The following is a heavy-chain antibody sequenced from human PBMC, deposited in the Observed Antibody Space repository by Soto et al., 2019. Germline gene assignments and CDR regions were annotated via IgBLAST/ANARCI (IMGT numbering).Heavy chain of an antibody. CDR2: INAGNGNT. Sequence: GASGKVSCKASGYTFTSYAMHWVRQAPGQRLEWMGWINAGNGNTKYSQKFQGRVTITRDTSASTAYMELSSLRSEDTAVYYCARVGEWELPYFDYWGQGTLVTVSS. CDR1: GYTFTSYA. D-gene: IGHD1-26*01. J-gene: IGHJ4*02. CDR3: ARVGEWELPYFDY. V-gene: IGHV1-3*01.